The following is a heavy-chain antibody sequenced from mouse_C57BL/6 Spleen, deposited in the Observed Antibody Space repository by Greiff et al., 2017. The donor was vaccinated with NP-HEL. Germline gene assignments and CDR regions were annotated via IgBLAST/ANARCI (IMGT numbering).Heavy chain of an antibody. CDR1: GYTFTSYW. D-gene: IGHD2-1*01. CDR3: AKGYGNYEGFAY. J-gene: IGHJ3*01. CDR2: INPSNGGT. V-gene: IGHV1-53*01. Sequence: VQLQQSGTELVKPGASVKLSCKASGYTFTSYWMHWVKQRPGQGLEWIGDINPSNGGTNYNEKFKSKATLTVDKSSSTAYMQLSSLTSEDSAVYYCAKGYGNYEGFAYWGQWTLVTVSA.